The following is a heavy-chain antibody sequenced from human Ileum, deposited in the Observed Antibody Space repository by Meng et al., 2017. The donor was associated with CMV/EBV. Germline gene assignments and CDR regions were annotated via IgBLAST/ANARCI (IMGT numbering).Heavy chain of an antibody. D-gene: IGHD6-6*01. V-gene: IGHV1-2*02. CDR3: ARDLESSTASRPRRTLFAY. CDR2: INPNSGGT. J-gene: IGHJ4*02. CDR1: GYTFSGYY. Sequence: ASVKVSCKASGYTFSGYYMHWVRQAPGQGLEWMGWINPNSGGTNYAQNFQGRVTMTRDTSISTAYMALNGLRSDDTAVYYCARDLESSTASRPRRTLFAYWGQGTLVTVSS.